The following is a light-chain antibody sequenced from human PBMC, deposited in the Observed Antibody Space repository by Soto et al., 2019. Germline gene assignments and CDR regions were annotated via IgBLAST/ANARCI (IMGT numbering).Light chain of an antibody. Sequence: DIQMTQSTSSLSASVGDRVTITCRASQSISSYLNWYQQKPGKAPKLLIYAASSLQSGVPSRFSGSGSGTDFTLTISSLQPEDFATYYCKQSYSTPYTFGQGTKLEIK. V-gene: IGKV1-39*01. CDR2: AAS. J-gene: IGKJ2*01. CDR3: KQSYSTPYT. CDR1: QSISSY.